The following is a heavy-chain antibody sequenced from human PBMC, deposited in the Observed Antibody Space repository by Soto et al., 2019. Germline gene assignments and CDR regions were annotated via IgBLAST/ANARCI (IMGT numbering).Heavy chain of an antibody. Sequence: PSETLSLTCAVYGGSFSGYYWSWIRQPPGKGLEWIGEINHSGSTNYNPSLKSRVTISVDTSKNQFSLKLSSVTAADTAVYYCARGDRYCTNGVCSSNWFDPWGQGTLVTVSS. J-gene: IGHJ5*02. CDR3: ARGDRYCTNGVCSSNWFDP. V-gene: IGHV4-34*01. CDR1: GGSFSGYY. D-gene: IGHD2-8*01. CDR2: INHSGST.